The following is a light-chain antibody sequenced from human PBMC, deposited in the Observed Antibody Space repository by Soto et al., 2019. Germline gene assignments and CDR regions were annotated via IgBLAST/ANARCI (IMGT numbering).Light chain of an antibody. CDR2: VVS. Sequence: DIQLTQSPSSLSASVGDRVTITCRARQTISRNLNWYQQKPGEAPRLLMYVVSTLQGGVPSRFSGSESGTDYTLTISSVQPDDFATYYCQQSYSIPYTFGQGTKLEIQ. J-gene: IGKJ2*01. CDR3: QQSYSIPYT. V-gene: IGKV1-39*01. CDR1: QTISRN.